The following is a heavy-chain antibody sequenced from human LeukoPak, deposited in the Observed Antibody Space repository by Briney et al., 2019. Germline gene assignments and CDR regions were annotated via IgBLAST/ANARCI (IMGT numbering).Heavy chain of an antibody. CDR1: GGTFSSYT. CDR2: IIPILGIA. J-gene: IGHJ4*02. D-gene: IGHD3-22*01. V-gene: IGHV1-69*02. Sequence: KVSCKASGGTFSSYTISWVRQAPGQGLEWMGRIIPILGIANYAQKFQGRVTITADKSTSIAYMELSSLRSEDTAVYYCARTRGSSGYYFPYYFDYWGQGTLVTVSS. CDR3: ARTRGSSGYYFPYYFDY.